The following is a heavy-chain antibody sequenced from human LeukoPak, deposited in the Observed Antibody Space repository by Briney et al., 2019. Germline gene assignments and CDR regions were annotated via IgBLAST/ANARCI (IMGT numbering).Heavy chain of an antibody. CDR2: IYYSGST. CDR1: GGSLNSSSYY. Sequence: PSETLSLTCTVSGGSLNSSSYYWGWIRQPPGKGLEWIGSIYYSGSTYYNPSLKSRVTISVDTSKNQFSLKLSSVTAADTAVYYCARDSFVVVTAIPNWFDPWGQGTLVTVSS. J-gene: IGHJ5*02. CDR3: ARDSFVVVTAIPNWFDP. V-gene: IGHV4-39*07. D-gene: IGHD2-21*02.